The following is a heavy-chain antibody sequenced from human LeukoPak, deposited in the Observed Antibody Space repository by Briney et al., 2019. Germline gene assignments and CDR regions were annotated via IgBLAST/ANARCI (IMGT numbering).Heavy chain of an antibody. D-gene: IGHD4-11*01. V-gene: IGHV3-23*01. CDR2: ISGSGANT. J-gene: IGHJ4*02. Sequence: GGSLRLSCAASGFTFSNYGMSWVRQAPGKGLEWVPVISGSGANTYYADSVKGRFTISRDNSKNTLYLQMNSLRAEDTAVYYCAKAKSYYSNYDYWGQGTLVTVSS. CDR1: GFTFSNYG. CDR3: AKAKSYYSNYDY.